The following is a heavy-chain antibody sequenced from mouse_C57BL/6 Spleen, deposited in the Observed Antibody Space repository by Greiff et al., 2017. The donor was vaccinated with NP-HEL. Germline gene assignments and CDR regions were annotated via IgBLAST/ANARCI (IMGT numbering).Heavy chain of an antibody. CDR3: TRQGELGRFAY. CDR1: GFNIKDYY. D-gene: IGHD4-1*01. V-gene: IGHV14-1*01. CDR2: IDPEDGDT. J-gene: IGHJ3*01. Sequence: VQLQQSGAELVRPGASVKLSCTASGFNIKDYYMHWVKQRPEQGLEWIGRIDPEDGDTEYAPKFQGKATMTADTSSNTAYLQLSSLTSEDTAVYYCTRQGELGRFAYWGQGTLVTVSA.